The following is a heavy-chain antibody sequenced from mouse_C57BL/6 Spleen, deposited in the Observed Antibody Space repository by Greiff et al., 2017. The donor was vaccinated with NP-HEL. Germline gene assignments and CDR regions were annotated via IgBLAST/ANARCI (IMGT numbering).Heavy chain of an antibody. J-gene: IGHJ4*01. V-gene: IGHV1-19*01. Sequence: EVQLQQSGPVLVKPGASVKMSCKASGYTFTDYYMNWVKQSHGKSLEWIGVINPYNGGTSYNQKFKGKATLTVDKSSSTAYMELNSLTYEDSAFLCCARREAAYAMDTWGQGTSVTVAS. D-gene: IGHD3-2*02. CDR1: GYTFTDYY. CDR3: ARREAAYAMDT. CDR2: INPYNGGT.